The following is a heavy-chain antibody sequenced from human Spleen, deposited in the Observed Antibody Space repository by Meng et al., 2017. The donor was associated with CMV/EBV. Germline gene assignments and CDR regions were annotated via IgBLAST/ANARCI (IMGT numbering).Heavy chain of an antibody. CDR2: IHPNSGGT. CDR1: GFSSTGYY. CDR3: ARDLRQLLDYFDY. D-gene: IGHD4-23*01. V-gene: IGHV1-2*02. Sequence: KTSGFSSTGYYLHWVRRAPGHGLEWMGWIHPNSGGTTYAEKFPGKVTLTRDTSIATAYLEVSRLTSDDTAVYYCARDLRQLLDYFDYWGQGSLVTVSS. J-gene: IGHJ4*02.